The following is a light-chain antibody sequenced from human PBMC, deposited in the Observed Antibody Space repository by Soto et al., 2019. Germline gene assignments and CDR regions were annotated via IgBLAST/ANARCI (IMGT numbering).Light chain of an antibody. CDR3: CTYAGSYTYV. Sequence: QSALTQPRSVSGSPGQSVTISCTGTSSDVGDYNYVSWYQQNPGKAPKLVIYGVTKRPSGVPDRFSGSKSGNTASLTISGLQAEDEADYYCCTYAGSYTYVFGIGTKLTVL. V-gene: IGLV2-11*01. CDR1: SSDVGDYNY. CDR2: GVT. J-gene: IGLJ1*01.